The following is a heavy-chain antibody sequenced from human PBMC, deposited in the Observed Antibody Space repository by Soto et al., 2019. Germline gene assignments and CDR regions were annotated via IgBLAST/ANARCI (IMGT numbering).Heavy chain of an antibody. V-gene: IGHV2-5*02. J-gene: IGHJ4*02. CDR3: AHAGDYDLLSFDH. CDR2: IYWDDDQ. Sequence: QITLKESGPPLVRHAQTLTLTCAFSGFSLTTTSMGVAWIRQPPGKALEWIALIYWDDDQRYSHSLKDRLTISNETSIRRVVLTIIHMQPEDTGTYFCAHAGDYDLLSFDHWGPVTLVTVSS. CDR1: GFSLTTTSMG. D-gene: IGHD4-17*01.